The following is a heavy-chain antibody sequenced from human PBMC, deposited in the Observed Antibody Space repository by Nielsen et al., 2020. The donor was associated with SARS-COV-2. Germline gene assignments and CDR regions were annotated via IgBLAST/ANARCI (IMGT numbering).Heavy chain of an antibody. V-gene: IGHV4-30-4*01. CDR1: GGSISSYY. CDR3: ARGGYCSGGSCYQEYYYYGMDV. J-gene: IGHJ6*02. CDR2: IYYSGST. Sequence: SETLSLTCTVSGGSISSYYWSWIRQPPGKGLEWIGYIYYSGSTYYNPSLKSRVTISVDTSKNQFSLKLSSVTAADTALYYCARGGYCSGGSCYQEYYYYGMDVWGQGTTVTVSS. D-gene: IGHD2-15*01.